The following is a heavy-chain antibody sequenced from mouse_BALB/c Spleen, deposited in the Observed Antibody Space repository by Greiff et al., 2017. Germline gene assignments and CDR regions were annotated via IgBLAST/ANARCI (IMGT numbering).Heavy chain of an antibody. CDR1: GYTFTSYW. Sequence: VQLQQSGAELAKPGASVKMSCKASGYTFTSYWMHWVNQRPGKGLEWIGYINPSTGYTEYNQKSKDKATLTAYKSSCTAYMQLSSLTSEDTAVYYCARRYGSSPWFAYWGQGTLVTVSA. J-gene: IGHJ3*01. D-gene: IGHD1-1*01. CDR3: ARRYGSSPWFAY. CDR2: INPSTGYT. V-gene: IGHV1-7*01.